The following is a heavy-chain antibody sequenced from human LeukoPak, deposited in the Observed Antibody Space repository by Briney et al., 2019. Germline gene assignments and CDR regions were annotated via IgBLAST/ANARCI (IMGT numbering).Heavy chain of an antibody. J-gene: IGHJ5*01. CDR3: ARADCSGGNCYPAFDS. V-gene: IGHV4-31*11. CDR2: ISNSGNT. Sequence: TSETLSLTCAVSRDSITSGGFSWSWIRQHPGRGLEWLEYISNSGNTYYNPSLNGRVSILADTSKNHFSLRLSSVTAADTAVYYCARADCSGGNCYPAFDSWGQGTLVTVSS. CDR1: RDSITSGGFS. D-gene: IGHD2-15*01.